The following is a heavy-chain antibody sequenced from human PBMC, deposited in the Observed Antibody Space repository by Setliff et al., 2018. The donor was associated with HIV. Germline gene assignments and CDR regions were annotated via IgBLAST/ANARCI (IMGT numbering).Heavy chain of an antibody. J-gene: IGHJ5*02. V-gene: IGHV4-31*03. CDR3: ARVTWIQLWLGWFDP. CDR1: GDSISGGGYY. CDR2: IHYSGSS. Sequence: PSETLSLTCTVSGDSISGGGYYWSWIRQHPGKGLEWIGYIHYSGSSYYNPSLRSRVTISVDTSKNQFSLKLGSVTAADTAVYFCARVTWIQLWLGWFDPWGQGTLVTSPQ. D-gene: IGHD5-18*01.